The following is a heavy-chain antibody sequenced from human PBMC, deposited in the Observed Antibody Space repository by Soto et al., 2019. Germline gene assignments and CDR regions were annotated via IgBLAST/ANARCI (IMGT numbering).Heavy chain of an antibody. V-gene: IGHV3-23*01. J-gene: IGHJ6*02. CDR1: GFTFSSYA. Sequence: EVQLLESGGGLVQPGGSLRLSCAASGFTFSSYAMSWVRQAPGKGLEWVSAISGSGGSTYYADSVKGRFTNSRDKSKNTLYLQMTSLRAEDTAVYYCAKVGAKDYSRSWYRATGYYGLDVWGQGTTVTVSS. D-gene: IGHD6-13*01. CDR2: ISGSGGST. CDR3: AKVGAKDYSRSWYRATGYYGLDV.